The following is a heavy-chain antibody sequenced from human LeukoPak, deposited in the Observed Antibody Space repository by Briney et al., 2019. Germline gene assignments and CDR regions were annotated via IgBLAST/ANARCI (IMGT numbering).Heavy chain of an antibody. CDR3: ARDLRGYSYGFDY. CDR2: MNTNSGNT. CDR1: GYTFTSYD. V-gene: IGHV1-8*01. J-gene: IGHJ4*02. D-gene: IGHD5-18*01. Sequence: ASVKVSCKASGYTFTSYDINWVRQATGQGLEWMGWMNTNSGNTGHAQKFQGRLTMTRDTSTNTAYMELSSLRSEDTAVYYCARDLRGYSYGFDYWGQGTLVTVSS.